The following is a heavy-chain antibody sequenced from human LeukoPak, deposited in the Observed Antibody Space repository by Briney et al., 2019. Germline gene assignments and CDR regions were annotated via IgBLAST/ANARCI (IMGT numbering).Heavy chain of an antibody. CDR3: ATGGQYYYDQ. V-gene: IGHV3-33*01. J-gene: IGHJ4*02. CDR2: AYDDAGNQ. CDR1: GFNFRSQG. D-gene: IGHD3-22*01. Sequence: GGSLRLSCAASGFNFRSQGMHWVRQAPGKGLEWVAVAYDDAGNQYYADSVKGRFTVSKDNSKNTLYIQMNSLRAEDTAVYYCATGGQYYYDQWGRGTLVTVSS.